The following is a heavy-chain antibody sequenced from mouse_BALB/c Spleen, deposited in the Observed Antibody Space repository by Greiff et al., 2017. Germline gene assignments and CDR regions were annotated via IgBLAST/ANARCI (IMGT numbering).Heavy chain of an antibody. Sequence: VQLQPSGAELMKPGASVKISCKATGYTFRSYWIEWVKQRPGHGLEWIGEILPGSGSTNYKEKFKGKATFTADTSSNTAYMQSSSLTSEDSAVYYCARAYYFDYWGQGTTLTVSS. V-gene: IGHV1-9*01. J-gene: IGHJ2*01. CDR1: GYTFRSYW. CDR3: ARAYYFDY. CDR2: ILPGSGST.